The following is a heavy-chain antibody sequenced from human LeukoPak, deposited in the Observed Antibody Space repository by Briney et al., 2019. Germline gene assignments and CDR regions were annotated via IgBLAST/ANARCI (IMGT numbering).Heavy chain of an antibody. J-gene: IGHJ5*02. D-gene: IGHD3-10*01. V-gene: IGHV1-18*01. CDR3: ARLYYGTNWFDP. CDR1: GYTFTSYG. Sequence: ASVKVSCKASGYTFTSYGISWLRQAPGQGLEWMGWISAYNGNTNYAQKLQGRVTMTTDTSTSTAYMELRSLRSDDTAVYYCARLYYGTNWFDPWGQGTLVTVSS. CDR2: ISAYNGNT.